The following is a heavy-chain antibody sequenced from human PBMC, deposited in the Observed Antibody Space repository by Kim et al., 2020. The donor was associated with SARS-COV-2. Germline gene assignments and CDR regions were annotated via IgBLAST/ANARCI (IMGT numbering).Heavy chain of an antibody. D-gene: IGHD1-1*01. CDR3: ACRAGRGYYYYGMDV. CDR1: GGTFSSYA. CDR2: IIPILGIA. Sequence: SVKVSCKASGGTFSSYAISWVRQAPGQGLEWMGRIIPILGIANYAQKFQGRVTITADKSTSTAYMELSSLRSEDTAVYYCACRAGRGYYYYGMDVWGQGTTVTVSS. J-gene: IGHJ6*02. V-gene: IGHV1-69*04.